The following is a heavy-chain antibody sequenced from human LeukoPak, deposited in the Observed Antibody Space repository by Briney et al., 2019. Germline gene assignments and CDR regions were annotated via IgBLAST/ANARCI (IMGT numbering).Heavy chain of an antibody. J-gene: IGHJ4*02. V-gene: IGHV3-7*03. Sequence: SGGSLRLSCAASGFTFSSYWMSWVRQAPGKGLEWVANIKQDGSEKYYVDSVKGRFTISRDNAKNSLYLQMNSLKTEDTAVYYCARFTIFGVVTAFDYWGQGTLVTVSS. CDR1: GFTFSSYW. CDR3: ARFTIFGVVTAFDY. CDR2: IKQDGSEK. D-gene: IGHD3-3*01.